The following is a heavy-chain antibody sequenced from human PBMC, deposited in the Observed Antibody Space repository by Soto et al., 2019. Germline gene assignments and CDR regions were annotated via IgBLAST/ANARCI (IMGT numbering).Heavy chain of an antibody. Sequence: SETLSLTCTVSGGSISSGGYYWSWIRQHPGKGLEWIGYIYYGGSTYYNPSLKSRVTISVDTSKNQFSLKLSSVTAADTAVYYCARGGSSWYYDYWGQGTLVTVSS. CDR3: ARGGSSWYYDY. J-gene: IGHJ4*02. V-gene: IGHV4-31*03. CDR2: IYYGGST. D-gene: IGHD6-13*01. CDR1: GGSISSGGYY.